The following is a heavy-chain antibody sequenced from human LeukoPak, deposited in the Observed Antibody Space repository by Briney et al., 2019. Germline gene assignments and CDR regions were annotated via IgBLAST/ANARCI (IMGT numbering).Heavy chain of an antibody. CDR2: ISHDSTTI. D-gene: IGHD5-24*01. J-gene: IGHJ4*02. CDR3: ARAPRNGYDY. V-gene: IGHV3-48*04. CDR1: VFTFRIYG. Sequence: GGSLRLSCAASVFTFRIYGMNWVREAPGKGPEWVSYISHDSTTIFYADSGRGPLTMSRDNARNSLFLQMNSLRPEDTAMYYCARAPRNGYDYWGPGTLVTVSS.